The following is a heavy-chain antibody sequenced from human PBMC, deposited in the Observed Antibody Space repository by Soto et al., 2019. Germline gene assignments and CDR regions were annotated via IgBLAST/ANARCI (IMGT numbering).Heavy chain of an antibody. CDR2: INHSGST. CDR1: GGSFSGYY. V-gene: IGHV4-34*01. D-gene: IGHD3-10*01. Sequence: QVQLQQWGAGLLKPSETLSLTCAVYGGSFSGYYWSWIRQPPGKGLEWIGEINHSGSTNYNPSLKSRVTISVDTSKNQFYLKLSSVTAADTAVYYCARDLYFNYYYGSGSYPVPYMDVWGKGTTVTVSS. J-gene: IGHJ6*03. CDR3: ARDLYFNYYYGSGSYPVPYMDV.